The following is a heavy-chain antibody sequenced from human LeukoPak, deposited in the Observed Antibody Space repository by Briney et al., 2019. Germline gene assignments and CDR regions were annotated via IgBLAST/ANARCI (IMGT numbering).Heavy chain of an antibody. D-gene: IGHD3-22*01. CDR3: ARRHYDYYDSSGYYFNWFDP. J-gene: IGHJ5*02. CDR2: INHSGST. Sequence: PSDTLSLTCAVYGGSFSGYYWSWIRQPPGKGLEWIGEINHSGSTNYNPSLKSRVTISVDTSKNQFSLKLSSVTAADTAVYYCARRHYDYYDSSGYYFNWFDPWGQGTLVTVSS. V-gene: IGHV4-34*01. CDR1: GGSFSGYY.